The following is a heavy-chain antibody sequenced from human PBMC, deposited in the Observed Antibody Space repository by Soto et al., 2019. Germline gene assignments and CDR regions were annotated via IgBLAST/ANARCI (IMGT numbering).Heavy chain of an antibody. CDR1: GGTFSSYA. CDR2: IIPIFGTA. V-gene: IGHV1-69*13. Sequence: ASVKVSCKASGGTFSSYAISWVRQAPGQGLEWMGGIIPIFGTANYAQKFQGRVTITADESTSTAYMELSSLRSEDTAVYYCARDKARQGYDFWSGPAKNWFDPWGQGTLVTVSS. CDR3: ARDKARQGYDFWSGPAKNWFDP. J-gene: IGHJ5*02. D-gene: IGHD3-3*01.